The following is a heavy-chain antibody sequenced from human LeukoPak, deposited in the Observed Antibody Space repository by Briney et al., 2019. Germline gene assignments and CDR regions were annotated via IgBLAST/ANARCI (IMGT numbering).Heavy chain of an antibody. D-gene: IGHD4-17*01. J-gene: IGHJ3*02. CDR1: GFTFDVYA. Sequence: PGGSLRLSCAASGFTFDVYAMHWVRQAPGKGLEWVSGISWNSGSIGYADSVKGRFTISRDNAKNSLYLQMNSLRAEDTALYYCAKDRGGYGDFNDAFDIWGQGTMVSVSS. CDR3: AKDRGGYGDFNDAFDI. V-gene: IGHV3-9*01. CDR2: ISWNSGSI.